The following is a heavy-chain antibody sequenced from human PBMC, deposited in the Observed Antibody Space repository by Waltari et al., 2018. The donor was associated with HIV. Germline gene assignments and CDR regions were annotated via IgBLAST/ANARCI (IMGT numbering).Heavy chain of an antibody. V-gene: IGHV3-23*01. Sequence: EVQLLESGGGLVQPGGSLRLSCAASGFTFRSYAMSWVRQAPGKGLEWVSTSSGSGGNTYYADSVKCRFTISRDNSKNTLYLQMNSLRAEDTAVYYCAKGQYSSGWNFDYWGQGTLVTVSS. J-gene: IGHJ4*02. CDR1: GFTFRSYA. CDR2: SSGSGGNT. D-gene: IGHD6-19*01. CDR3: AKGQYSSGWNFDY.